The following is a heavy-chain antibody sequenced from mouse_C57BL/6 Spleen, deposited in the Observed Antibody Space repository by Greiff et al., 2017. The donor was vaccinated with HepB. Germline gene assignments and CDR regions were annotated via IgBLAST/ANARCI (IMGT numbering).Heavy chain of an antibody. Sequence: VQLQQSGAELVRPGTSVKVSCKASGYAFTNYLIEWVKQRPGQGLEWIGVINPGSGGTNYNEKFKGKATLTADKSSGTAYMQLSSLTSEDSAVYFCARGGGYFVFDYWGQGTTLTVSS. CDR1: GYAFTNYL. D-gene: IGHD2-3*01. V-gene: IGHV1-54*01. CDR3: ARGGGYFVFDY. CDR2: INPGSGGT. J-gene: IGHJ2*01.